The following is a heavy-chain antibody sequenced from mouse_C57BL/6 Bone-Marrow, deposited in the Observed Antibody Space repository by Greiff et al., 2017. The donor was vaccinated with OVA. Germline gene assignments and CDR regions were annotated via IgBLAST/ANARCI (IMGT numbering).Heavy chain of an antibody. J-gene: IGHJ3*01. Sequence: QVQLQQSGAELVRPGASVTLSCKASGYTFTDYEMHWVKQTPVHGLEWIGAIDPETGGTAYNQKFKGKAILTADKSSSTAYMELRSLTSEDSAVYYCTRGEITRVFAYWGQGTLVTVSA. CDR3: TRGEITRVFAY. CDR2: IDPETGGT. D-gene: IGHD1-3*01. V-gene: IGHV1-15*01. CDR1: GYTFTDYE.